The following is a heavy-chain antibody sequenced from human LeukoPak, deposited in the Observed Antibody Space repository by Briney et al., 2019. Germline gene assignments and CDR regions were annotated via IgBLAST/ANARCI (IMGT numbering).Heavy chain of an antibody. V-gene: IGHV4-38-2*02. D-gene: IGHD3-10*01. Sequence: SETLSLTCTVSGYSISSDYWGWIRQPPGKGLEWIGSIYHSGSTYYNPSLKSRVTISVDTSQNEFSLKLSSVTAADTAVYYCARRWMVRHSWFDPWGQGTLVTVSS. CDR2: IYHSGST. CDR1: GYSISSDY. CDR3: ARRWMVRHSWFDP. J-gene: IGHJ5*02.